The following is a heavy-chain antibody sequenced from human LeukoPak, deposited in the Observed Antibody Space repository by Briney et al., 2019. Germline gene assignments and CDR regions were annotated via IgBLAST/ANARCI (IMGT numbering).Heavy chain of an antibody. CDR2: IYSGGST. CDR3: AREAVTRNYFDY. J-gene: IGHJ4*02. V-gene: IGHV3-53*01. D-gene: IGHD4-17*01. CDR1: GFTVSSNY. Sequence: LPGGSLRLSCAASGFTVSSNYMNWARQAPGKGLEWVSVIYSGGSTYYADSVKGRFTISRDNSKNTLYLKMNSLRAEDTAVYYCAREAVTRNYFDYWGQGTLVTVSS.